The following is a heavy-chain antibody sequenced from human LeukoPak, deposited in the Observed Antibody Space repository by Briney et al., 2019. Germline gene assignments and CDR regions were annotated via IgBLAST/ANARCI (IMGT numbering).Heavy chain of an antibody. CDR2: INHRGST. V-gene: IGHV4-39*07. D-gene: IGHD4-11*01. Sequence: SETLSLTCTVSGGSISSSPYYWGWIRQPPGKGLEWIGEINHRGSTNYNPSLKSRVTISVDTSKNQFSLKLNYVTAADTAIYYCARGNMWDYRRYYYYMDVWGKGTTVTVSS. CDR3: ARGNMWDYRRYYYYMDV. J-gene: IGHJ6*03. CDR1: GGSISSSPYY.